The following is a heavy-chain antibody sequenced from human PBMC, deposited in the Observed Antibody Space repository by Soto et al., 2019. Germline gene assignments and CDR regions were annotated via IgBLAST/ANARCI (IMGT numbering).Heavy chain of an antibody. CDR3: AKVPLAARLLIYYFDY. Sequence: GGSLRLSCAASGFTFSSYAMSWVRQAPGKGLEWVSAISGSGGSTYYADSVKGRFTISRDNSKNTLYLQMNSLRAEDTAVYYCAKVPLAARLLIYYFDYWGQGTLVTVSS. D-gene: IGHD6-6*01. CDR1: GFTFSSYA. CDR2: ISGSGGST. V-gene: IGHV3-23*01. J-gene: IGHJ4*02.